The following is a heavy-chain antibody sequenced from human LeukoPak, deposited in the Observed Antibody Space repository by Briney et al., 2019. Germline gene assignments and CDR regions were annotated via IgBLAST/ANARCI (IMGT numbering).Heavy chain of an antibody. CDR3: TSYTSGWN. V-gene: IGHV3-74*01. CDR2: INSDGSTT. Sequence: GGSLRLSCAASELTFNSNWMHWVRQAPGKGLVWVSRINSDGSTTNYADSVKGRFTISRDNAKNTLYLQMNSLRTEDTAVYYCTSYTSGWNWGQGTLVTVSS. D-gene: IGHD6-19*01. CDR1: ELTFNSNW. J-gene: IGHJ4*02.